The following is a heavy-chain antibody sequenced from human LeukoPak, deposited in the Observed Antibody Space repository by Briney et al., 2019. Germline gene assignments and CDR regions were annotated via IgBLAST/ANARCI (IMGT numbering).Heavy chain of an antibody. CDR1: GGSVSSGSYY. CDR3: ARVWEQLGFDH. J-gene: IGHJ4*02. V-gene: IGHV4-61*01. D-gene: IGHD6-6*01. CDR2: IYYSGST. Sequence: SETLSLTCTVSGGSVSSGSYYWSWIRQPPGKGLGWIGYIYYSGSTNYNPSLKSRVTISVDTSKNQFSLKLSSVTAADTAVYYCARVWEQLGFDHWGQGTLVTVSS.